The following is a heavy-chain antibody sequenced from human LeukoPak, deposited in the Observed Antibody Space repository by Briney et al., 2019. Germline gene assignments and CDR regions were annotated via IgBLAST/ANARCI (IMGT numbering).Heavy chain of an antibody. CDR1: GGSISSGGYS. Sequence: SETLSLTCAVSGGSISSGGYSWSWIRQPPGTGLEWIGYIYHSGSTYYNPSLKSRVAISVDRSKNQFSLKLSSVTAADTAVYYCAREVGFGVWGSYQLGNWIDPWGQGTLVTVSS. J-gene: IGHJ5*02. CDR2: IYHSGST. V-gene: IGHV4-30-2*01. D-gene: IGHD3-16*02. CDR3: AREVGFGVWGSYQLGNWIDP.